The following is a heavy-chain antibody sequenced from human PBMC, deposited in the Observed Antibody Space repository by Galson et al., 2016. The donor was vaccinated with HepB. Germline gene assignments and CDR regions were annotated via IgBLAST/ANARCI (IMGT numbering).Heavy chain of an antibody. CDR3: AKVIGRDAYYYYGMDV. D-gene: IGHD2/OR15-2a*01. CDR1: GFTFNTYG. V-gene: IGHV3-33*06. CDR2: IWYDGSNK. Sequence: SLRLSCAASGFTFNTYGMHWVRQAPGKGLEWVAVIWYDGSNKYYADSVKGRFTISRDNFKNTLYLQMNGLRAEDTAVYYCAKVIGRDAYYYYGMDVWGQGTMVTVS. J-gene: IGHJ6*02.